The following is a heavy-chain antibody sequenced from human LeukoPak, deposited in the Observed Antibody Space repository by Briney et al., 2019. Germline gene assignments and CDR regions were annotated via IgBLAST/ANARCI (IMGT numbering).Heavy chain of an antibody. CDR2: INWNGGST. V-gene: IGHV3-20*04. Sequence: PGGSLRLSCAASGFTFDDYGMSWVRQAPGKGLEWVSGINWNGGSTGYADSVKGRFTISRDNAKNSLFLQMDSLRAEDTAVYYCARDLRSYSSGWYDYYYNYMGVWGKGTTVTVSS. CDR3: ARDLRSYSSGWYDYYYNYMGV. D-gene: IGHD6-19*01. CDR1: GFTFDDYG. J-gene: IGHJ6*03.